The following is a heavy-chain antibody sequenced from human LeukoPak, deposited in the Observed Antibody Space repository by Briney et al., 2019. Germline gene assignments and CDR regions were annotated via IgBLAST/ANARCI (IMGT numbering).Heavy chain of an antibody. CDR2: ISAYNGDT. CDR3: ARIAERQLAYYFDY. V-gene: IGHV1-18*01. J-gene: IGHJ4*02. Sequence: GASVKVSCKASGFTFTNYGFTWVRQAPGQGLEWMGWISAYNGDTNYAQKLQGRVTMTTDTSTGTAYIELRSLRSDDTAVYYCARIAERQLAYYFDYWGQGALVTVSS. CDR1: GFTFTNYG. D-gene: IGHD1-1*01.